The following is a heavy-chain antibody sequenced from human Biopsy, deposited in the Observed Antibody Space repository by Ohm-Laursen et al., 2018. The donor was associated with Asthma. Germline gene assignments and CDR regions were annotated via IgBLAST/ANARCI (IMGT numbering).Heavy chain of an antibody. J-gene: IGHJ6*02. CDR3: ASYEVVTAILPMDV. Sequence: SLRLSCAASGFTFSTYGMHWVRQAPGKGLEWVAVISYDGSNRYSADSVRGRFTISRGNSKNTLYLQMSSLRAGDTAVYYCASYEVVTAILPMDVWGQGTTVTVSS. CDR2: ISYDGSNR. V-gene: IGHV3-30*03. CDR1: GFTFSTYG. D-gene: IGHD2-21*02.